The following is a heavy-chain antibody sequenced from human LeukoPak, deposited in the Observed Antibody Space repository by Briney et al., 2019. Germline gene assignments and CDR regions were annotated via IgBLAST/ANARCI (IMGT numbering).Heavy chain of an antibody. CDR3: ARGVDYYDSSGTIDY. V-gene: IGHV3-74*01. CDR2: INSDGSST. J-gene: IGHJ4*02. Sequence: GGSLRLSCAASGFTFSSYWMHWVRQAPGKGLVWVSRINSDGSSTSYADSVKGRFTISRDNAKNTLYLQMNSLRAEDTAVYYCARGVDYYDSSGTIDYWGQGTLVTVSS. D-gene: IGHD3-22*01. CDR1: GFTFSSYW.